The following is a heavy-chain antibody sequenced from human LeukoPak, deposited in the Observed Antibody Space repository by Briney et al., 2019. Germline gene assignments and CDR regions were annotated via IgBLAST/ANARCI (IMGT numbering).Heavy chain of an antibody. CDR2: ISGSGGST. D-gene: IGHD3-22*01. CDR3: AEWGLLQGTMRYYVSSGYSEPGDY. V-gene: IGHV3-23*01. J-gene: IGHJ4*02. Sequence: GGSLRLSCAASGFTFSSYAMSWVRQAPGKGLEWVSAISGSGGSTYYADSVKGRFTISRDNSKNTLYLQMNSLRAEDTAVYYCAEWGLLQGTMRYYVSSGYSEPGDYWGQGTLVTVSS. CDR1: GFTFSSYA.